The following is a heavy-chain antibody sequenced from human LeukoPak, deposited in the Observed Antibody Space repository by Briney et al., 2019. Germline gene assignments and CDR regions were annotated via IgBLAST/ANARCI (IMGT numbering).Heavy chain of an antibody. J-gene: IGHJ2*01. CDR3: ARDSFYDSSGYYNFYRGWYFDL. CDR1: GLTFSTYG. Sequence: GGSLRLSCAASGLTFSTYGMSWVRQPPGKGLEWVSAISGSGGSTYYADSVKGRFTISRDNSKNTVYLQMNSLRAEDTALYYCARDSFYDSSGYYNFYRGWYFDLWGRGTLVTVSS. V-gene: IGHV3-23*01. CDR2: ISGSGGST. D-gene: IGHD3-22*01.